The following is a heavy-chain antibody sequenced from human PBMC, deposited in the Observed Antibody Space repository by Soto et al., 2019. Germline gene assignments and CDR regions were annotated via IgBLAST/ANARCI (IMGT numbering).Heavy chain of an antibody. CDR2: IIPILGIA. CDR1: GGTFSSYA. D-gene: IGHD6-6*01. J-gene: IGHJ2*01. V-gene: IGHV1-69*04. CDR3: ARSSTSSWYFDL. Sequence: ASVKVSCKASGGTFSSYAISWVRQAPGQGLEWMGRIIPILGIANYAQKFQGRVTITADKSTSTAYMELSSLRSEDTAVYYCARSSTSSWYFDLWGRGTLVTVSS.